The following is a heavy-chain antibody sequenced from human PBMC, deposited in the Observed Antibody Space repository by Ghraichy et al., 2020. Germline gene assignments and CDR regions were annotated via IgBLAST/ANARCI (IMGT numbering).Heavy chain of an antibody. CDR1: GGTFSSYA. CDR3: ARGAANQLLLGTWFDP. D-gene: IGHD2-2*01. V-gene: IGHV1-69*13. CDR2: IIPIFGTA. J-gene: IGHJ5*02. Sequence: SVKVSCKASGGTFSSYAISWVRQAPGQGLEWMGGIIPIFGTANYAQKFQGRVTITADESTSTAYMELSSLRSEDTAVYYCARGAANQLLLGTWFDPWGQGTLVTVSS.